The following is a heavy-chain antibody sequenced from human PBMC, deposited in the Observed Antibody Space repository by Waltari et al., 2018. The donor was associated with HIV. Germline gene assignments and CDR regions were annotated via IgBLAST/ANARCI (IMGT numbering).Heavy chain of an antibody. CDR2: IKQDGSEK. Sequence: EVQLVESGGGLVQPGGSLRLSCAASGFPLSIYWMSWVRQAPGKGLEGGANIKQDGSEKYYVDSVNGRFTISRDNAENSLYLQMNSLRAEDTAVYYCARGGFYGSGSKVNWGQGTLVTVSS. CDR1: GFPLSIYW. V-gene: IGHV3-7*04. D-gene: IGHD3-10*01. CDR3: ARGGFYGSGSKVN. J-gene: IGHJ4*02.